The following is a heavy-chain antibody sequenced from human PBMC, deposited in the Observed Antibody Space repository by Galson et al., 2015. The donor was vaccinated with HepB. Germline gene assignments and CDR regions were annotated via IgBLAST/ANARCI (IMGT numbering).Heavy chain of an antibody. Sequence: QSGAEVKKPGASVKVSCKASGYTFTSYGISWVRQAPGQGLEWMGWISAYNGNTNYAQKLQGRVTMTTDTSTSTAYMELRSLRSDDTAVYYCARLKRGWFGELVGGMDVWGQGTTVTVSS. J-gene: IGHJ6*02. D-gene: IGHD3-10*01. V-gene: IGHV1-18*04. CDR2: ISAYNGNT. CDR3: ARLKRGWFGELVGGMDV. CDR1: GYTFTSYG.